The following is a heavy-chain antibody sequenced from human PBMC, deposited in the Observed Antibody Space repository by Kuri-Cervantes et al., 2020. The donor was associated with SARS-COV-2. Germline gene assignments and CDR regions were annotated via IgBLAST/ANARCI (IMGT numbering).Heavy chain of an antibody. V-gene: IGHV4-59*12. CDR2: IYYSGST. J-gene: IGHJ4*02. CDR3: ARRDTAIALYYFFDY. D-gene: IGHD5-18*01. CDR1: GGSISSYY. Sequence: GSLRLSCTVSGGSISSYYWSWIRQPPGKGLEWIGYIYYSGSTNYNPSLKSRVTISVDTSTNQFSLKLCCVTAADTAVYYCARRDTAIALYYFFDYWGQGTLVTVSS.